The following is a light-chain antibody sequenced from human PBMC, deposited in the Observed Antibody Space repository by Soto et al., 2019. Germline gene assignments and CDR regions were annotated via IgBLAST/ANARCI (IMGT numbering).Light chain of an antibody. CDR1: SSDVGGYNY. V-gene: IGLV2-14*01. CDR2: DVS. CDR3: SSYTTSCTVV. Sequence: QSALTQPASVSGSPGQAIAISCTGTSSDVGGYNYVSWYQQHPGKAPKLMIYDVSVRPSGVSDRFSGSKSDNTASLTISGLQAEDEAHYYCSSYTTSCTVVFGGGTKLTVL. J-gene: IGLJ2*01.